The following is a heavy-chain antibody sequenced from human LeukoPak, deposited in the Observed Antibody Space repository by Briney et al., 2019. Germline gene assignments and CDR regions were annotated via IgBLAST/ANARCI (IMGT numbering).Heavy chain of an antibody. CDR2: ISGSGGST. J-gene: IGHJ5*02. V-gene: IGHV3-23*01. CDR3: AKARIAGPFDWFDP. D-gene: IGHD6-13*01. Sequence: ISGSGGSTYYADSVKGRFTISRDNSKNTLYLQMNSLRAEDTAVYYCAKARIAGPFDWFDPWGQGTLVTVSS.